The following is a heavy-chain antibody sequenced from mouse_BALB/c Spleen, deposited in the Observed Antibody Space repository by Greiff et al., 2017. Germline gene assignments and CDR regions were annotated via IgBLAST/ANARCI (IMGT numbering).Heavy chain of an antibody. CDR1: GYSFTGYY. CDR2: INPYNGAT. CDR3: ARSPGNYWYFDV. V-gene: IGHV1-31*01. D-gene: IGHD2-1*01. J-gene: IGHJ1*01. Sequence: EVKLMESGPELVKPGASVKISCKASGYSFTGYYKHWVKQSHVKSLEWIGRINPYNGATSYNQNFKDKASLTVDKSSSTAYMELHSLTSEDSAVYYCARSPGNYWYFDVWGAGTTVTVSS.